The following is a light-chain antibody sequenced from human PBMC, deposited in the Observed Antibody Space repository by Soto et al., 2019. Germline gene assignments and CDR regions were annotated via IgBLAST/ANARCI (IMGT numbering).Light chain of an antibody. CDR2: ATS. CDR3: QKYNSAPLT. J-gene: IGKJ4*01. Sequence: DVPMTQSPSSLSAFVGDRVTITCRASQGIAPHLAWFQQKPGKVPKLLIYATSTLQSGVPSRFSGSGSGTDFTLTISSLQPEDIGTYYCQKYNSAPLTFGGGTKVEIK. V-gene: IGKV1-27*01. CDR1: QGIAPH.